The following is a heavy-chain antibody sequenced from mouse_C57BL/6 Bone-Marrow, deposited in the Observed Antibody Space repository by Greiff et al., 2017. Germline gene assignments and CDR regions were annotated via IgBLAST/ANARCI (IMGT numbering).Heavy chain of an antibody. CDR1: GYSITSDY. CDR2: ISYSGST. J-gene: IGHJ2*01. CDR3: ARYQYDYDGRGYYFDY. Sequence: EVQLVESGPGLAKPSQTLSLTCSVTGYSITSDYWNWIRKFPGNKLEYMGYISYSGSTYYNPSLKSRISITRDTSKNQYYLQLNSVTTEDTATYYCARYQYDYDGRGYYFDYWGQGTTLTVSS. D-gene: IGHD2-4*01. V-gene: IGHV3-8*01.